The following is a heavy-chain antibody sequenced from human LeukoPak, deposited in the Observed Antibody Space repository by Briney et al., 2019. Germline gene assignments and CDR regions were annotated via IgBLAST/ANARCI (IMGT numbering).Heavy chain of an antibody. J-gene: IGHJ4*02. CDR1: GMNFEKYA. Sequence: GGSLRLSCVASGMNFEKYAMHWVRQAPGKGLEWVAGISDSGGSTNYADSVKGRFTISRDNPKNTLYLQMNSLRAEDTAVYFCAKRGVVIRVILVGFHKEAYYFDSWGQGALVTVSS. CDR2: ISDSGGST. V-gene: IGHV3-23*01. CDR3: AKRGVVIRVILVGFHKEAYYFDS. D-gene: IGHD3-22*01.